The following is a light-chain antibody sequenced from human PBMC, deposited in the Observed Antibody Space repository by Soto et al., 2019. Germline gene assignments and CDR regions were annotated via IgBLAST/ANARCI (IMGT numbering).Light chain of an antibody. J-gene: IGLJ1*01. CDR2: EVS. CDR1: SSDVCGYNY. CDR3: SSYTSSSTQV. Sequence: QSALTQPASVSGSPGQSITISCTGTSSDVCGYNYVSWYQQYPGKAPKLMIYEVSNRPSGVSNRFSGSKSGNTASLTISGLQAEDEADYYCSSYTSSSTQVFGTGTKLTVL. V-gene: IGLV2-14*01.